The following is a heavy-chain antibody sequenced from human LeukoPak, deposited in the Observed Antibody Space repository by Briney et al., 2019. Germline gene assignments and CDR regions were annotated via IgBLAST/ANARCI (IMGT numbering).Heavy chain of an antibody. CDR3: ARSAKYYYYYYMDV. V-gene: IGHV1-8*01. Sequence: EASVKVSCKASGHTFTSYDINWVRQATGQGLEWMGWMNPNSGNAGYAQKFQGRVTMTRNTSISTAYMELSSLRSEDTAVYYCARSAKYYYYYYMDVWGKGTTVTVSS. CDR1: GHTFTSYD. CDR2: MNPNSGNA. J-gene: IGHJ6*03.